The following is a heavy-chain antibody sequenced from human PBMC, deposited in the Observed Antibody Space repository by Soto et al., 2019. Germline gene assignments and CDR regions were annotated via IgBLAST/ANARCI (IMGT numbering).Heavy chain of an antibody. J-gene: IGHJ6*03. V-gene: IGHV3-23*01. CDR1: GFTFSSYA. Sequence: GGSLRLSCAASGFTFSSYAMSWVRQAPGKGLEWVSAISGSGGSTYYADSVKGRFTISRDNSKNTLYLQMNSLRAEDTAVYYCAKDSSSTSNSTHYYYYYYMDVWGKGTTVTVSS. D-gene: IGHD1-7*01. CDR2: ISGSGGST. CDR3: AKDSSSTSNSTHYYYYYYMDV.